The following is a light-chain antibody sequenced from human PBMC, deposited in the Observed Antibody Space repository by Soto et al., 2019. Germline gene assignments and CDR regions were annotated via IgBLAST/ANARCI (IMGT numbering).Light chain of an antibody. CDR1: YIGTKS. CDR2: YDK. CDR3: QVWANDGDLYVV. Sequence: SSELAQPPSVSVAPGKTATISCGGKYIGTKSVHWYQQKPGQAPILVISYDKDRPSGIPERFSGSNSGNTATLTISRVEAGDEADYYCQVWANDGDLYVVFGGGTKVTVL. J-gene: IGLJ2*01. V-gene: IGLV3-21*04.